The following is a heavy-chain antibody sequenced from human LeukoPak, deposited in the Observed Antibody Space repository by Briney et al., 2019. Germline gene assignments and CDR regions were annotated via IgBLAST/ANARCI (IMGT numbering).Heavy chain of an antibody. CDR2: IYYSGST. CDR1: GGSVSSGSYY. J-gene: IGHJ4*02. V-gene: IGHV4-61*01. CDR3: AGMHYYGSGSYFRL. Sequence: SETLSLTCTVSGGSVSSGSYYWSWIRQPPGKGLEWIGYIYYSGSTNYNPSLKSRVTISVDTSKNQFSLKLSSVTAADTAVYYCAGMHYYGSGSYFRLWGQGTLVTVSS. D-gene: IGHD3-10*01.